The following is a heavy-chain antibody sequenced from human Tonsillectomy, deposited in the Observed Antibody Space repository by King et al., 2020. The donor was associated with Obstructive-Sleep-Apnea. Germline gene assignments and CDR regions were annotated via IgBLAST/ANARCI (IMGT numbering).Heavy chain of an antibody. CDR2: IYYSGST. Sequence: VQLQESGPGLVKPSQTLSLTRTVSCGSISSGDYYWSWIRQHPGKGLEWIGYIYYSGSTYYNPSLKSRVTISVDTYKNQFSLKLSSVTAADTAVYYCARSGPRHGPRFDPWGQGTLVTVSS. D-gene: IGHD4-17*01. CDR3: ARSGPRHGPRFDP. J-gene: IGHJ5*02. V-gene: IGHV4-31*03. CDR1: CGSISSGDYY.